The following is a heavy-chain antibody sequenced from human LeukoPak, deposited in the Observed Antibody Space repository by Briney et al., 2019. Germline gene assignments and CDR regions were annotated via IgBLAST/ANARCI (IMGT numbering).Heavy chain of an antibody. J-gene: IGHJ4*02. Sequence: GGSLRLSCTASGFTFSNFWMGWVRQAPGKGLEWVANIKQDETEKFYLGSVKGRFTISRDNSKNTLYLQVNSLRAEDTAVYYCARDHPGGYFDYWGQGTLVTVSS. V-gene: IGHV3-7*01. CDR2: IKQDETEK. CDR1: GFTFSNFW. D-gene: IGHD3-16*01. CDR3: ARDHPGGYFDY.